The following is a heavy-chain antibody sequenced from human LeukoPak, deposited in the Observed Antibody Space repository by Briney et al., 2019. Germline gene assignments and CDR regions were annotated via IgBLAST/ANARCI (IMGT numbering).Heavy chain of an antibody. CDR3: AKAFLSIVVVTAYDY. V-gene: IGHV3-23*01. D-gene: IGHD2-21*02. J-gene: IGHJ4*02. Sequence: GGSLRLSCAASGFTFSSYAMSWVRQAPGKGLEWVSAISGSSGSTYYADSVKGRFTISRDNSENTLYLQMNSLRAEDTAVYYCAKAFLSIVVVTAYDYWGQGTLVTVSS. CDR1: GFTFSSYA. CDR2: ISGSSGST.